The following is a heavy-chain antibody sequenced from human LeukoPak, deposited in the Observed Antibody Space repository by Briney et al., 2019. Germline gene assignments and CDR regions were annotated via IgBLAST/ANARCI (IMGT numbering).Heavy chain of an antibody. CDR1: GFTFSSYA. V-gene: IGHV3-30-3*01. J-gene: IGHJ4*02. CDR2: ISYDGSNK. Sequence: GGSLRLSCAASGFTFSSYAMHWVRQAPGKGLGWVAVISYDGSNKYYADSVKGRFTISRDNSKNTLYLQMNSLRAEDTAVYYCARDHVLLWFGESNPRFDYWGQGTLVTVSS. CDR3: ARDHVLLWFGESNPRFDY. D-gene: IGHD3-10*01.